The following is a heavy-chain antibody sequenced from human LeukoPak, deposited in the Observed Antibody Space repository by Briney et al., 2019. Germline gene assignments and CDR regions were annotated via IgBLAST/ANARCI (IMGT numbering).Heavy chain of an antibody. CDR1: GFTFSSYG. V-gene: IGHV3-33*01. D-gene: IGHD1-1*01. CDR3: AREEHKNWKIDY. Sequence: GGSLRLSCAASGFTFSSYGMHWVRQVPGKGLEWVAIIWYDGGNIDYTDSVKGRFTISRDNSKNTLYLQMNSLRAEDTAVYYCAREEHKNWKIDYWGQGTLVTVSS. J-gene: IGHJ4*02. CDR2: IWYDGGNI.